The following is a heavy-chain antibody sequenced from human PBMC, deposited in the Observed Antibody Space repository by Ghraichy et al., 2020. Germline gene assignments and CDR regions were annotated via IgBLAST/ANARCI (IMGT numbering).Heavy chain of an antibody. D-gene: IGHD5-18*01. V-gene: IGHV4-39*01. Sequence: SETLSLTCSVSGGSISNITYYWGWVRQPPGKGLEWIGSFYYYGSTYYNPSLQSRVTISVDTSKNLFSLKLTSVTAADTAVYYCARHKEGPQHSYGTDYFDNRGQGSLVTVS. CDR3: ARHKEGPQHSYGTDYFDN. CDR1: GGSISNITYY. CDR2: FYYYGST. J-gene: IGHJ4*02.